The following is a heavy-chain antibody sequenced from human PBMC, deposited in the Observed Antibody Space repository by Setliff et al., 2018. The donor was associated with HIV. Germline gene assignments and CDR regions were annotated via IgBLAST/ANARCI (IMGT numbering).Heavy chain of an antibody. V-gene: IGHV4-59*08. Sequence: RLRETLSLTCTVSGGSISSYYWSWIRQPPGKGLEWIGYVYYTGSTNYNPSLKSRVTISIDTSKNQFSLKLSSVTAADTAVYYCARHQGKYYDSSGYSGWFFDLWGRGTLVTVSS. J-gene: IGHJ2*01. D-gene: IGHD3-22*01. CDR2: VYYTGST. CDR3: ARHQGKYYDSSGYSGWFFDL. CDR1: GGSISSYY.